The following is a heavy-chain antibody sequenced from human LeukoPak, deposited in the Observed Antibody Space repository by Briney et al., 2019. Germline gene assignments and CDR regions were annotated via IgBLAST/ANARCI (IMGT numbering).Heavy chain of an antibody. J-gene: IGHJ4*02. D-gene: IGHD3-22*01. CDR2: ISTYNDIT. Sequence: ASVTVSCKASGYTFTSYGISWVRQAPGQGLEWMGRISTYNDITNYAQKFLGRVSMTTDASTSTVYMELRGLRSDDTAVYYCARERLDRSGYYYYFDYWGQGTLVTVSS. V-gene: IGHV1-18*01. CDR1: GYTFTSYG. CDR3: ARERLDRSGYYYYFDY.